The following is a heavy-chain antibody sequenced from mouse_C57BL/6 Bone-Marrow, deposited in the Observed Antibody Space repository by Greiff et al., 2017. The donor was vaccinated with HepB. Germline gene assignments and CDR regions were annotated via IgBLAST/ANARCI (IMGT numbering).Heavy chain of an antibody. CDR1: GYAFSSSW. D-gene: IGHD2-2*01. J-gene: IGHJ3*01. CDR2: IYPGDGDT. Sequence: SGPELVKPGASVKISCKASGYAFSSSWMNWVKQRPGKGLEWIGRIYPGDGDTNYNGKFKGKATLTADKSSSTAYMQLSSLTSEDSAVYFCARGATMVTTGAYWGQGTLVTVSA. CDR3: ARGATMVTTGAY. V-gene: IGHV1-82*01.